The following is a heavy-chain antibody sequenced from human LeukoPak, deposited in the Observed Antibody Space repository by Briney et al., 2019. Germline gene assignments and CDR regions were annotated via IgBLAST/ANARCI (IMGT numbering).Heavy chain of an antibody. J-gene: IGHJ4*02. D-gene: IGHD4-11*01. CDR3: ARDKTTIGMMDY. CDR2: ISSGSSSI. V-gene: IGHV3-48*01. Sequence: GGSLRLSCAASGFTFNTHSMNWVRQAPGKGLEWLSYISSGSSSIYYADSVKGRFTISRDNAKNALYLQLNSLRAEDTAVYYCARDKTTIGMMDYWGQGTLVTVSS. CDR1: GFTFNTHS.